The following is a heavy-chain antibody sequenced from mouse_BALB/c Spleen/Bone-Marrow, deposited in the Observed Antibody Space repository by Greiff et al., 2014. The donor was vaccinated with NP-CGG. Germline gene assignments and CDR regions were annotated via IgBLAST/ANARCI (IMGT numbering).Heavy chain of an antibody. CDR1: GFNIKDTY. J-gene: IGHJ3*01. Sequence: EVQLQQFGAELVKPGASVKLSCTASGFNIKDTYMHWVKQRPEQGLEWIGRIDPANGNTKYDPKFQGKATITADTSSNTAYLQLSSLTSEDTAVYYCASYYYGSSGFAYWGQGTLVTVSA. D-gene: IGHD1-1*01. CDR3: ASYYYGSSGFAY. V-gene: IGHV14-3*02. CDR2: IDPANGNT.